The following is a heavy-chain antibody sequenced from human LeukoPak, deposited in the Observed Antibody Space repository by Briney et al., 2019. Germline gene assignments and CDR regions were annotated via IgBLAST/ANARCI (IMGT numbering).Heavy chain of an antibody. Sequence: SETLSLTCTVSSGSISTSNYYWGWIRQPPGKGLEWIGSIYHSGSTYYNPSLKSRVTISVDTSKNQFSLKLSSVTAADTAVYYCASFYGSGFSFDYWGQGTLVTVSS. CDR3: ASFYGSGFSFDY. CDR1: SGSISTSNYY. J-gene: IGHJ4*02. D-gene: IGHD3-10*01. V-gene: IGHV4-39*07. CDR2: IYHSGST.